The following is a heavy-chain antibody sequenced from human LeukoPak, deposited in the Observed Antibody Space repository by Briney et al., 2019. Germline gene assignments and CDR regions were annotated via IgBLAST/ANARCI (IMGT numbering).Heavy chain of an antibody. Sequence: GGSLRLSCAASGFTFDDYGMNWVRQAPGKGLEWVDGINWNGNYIGYADSVKGRFTISRDSVENSLYLQMNSLRAEDTALYHCAKTYYYDSSGYYYGAFDIWGQGTMVTVSS. CDR1: GFTFDDYG. V-gene: IGHV3-20*01. D-gene: IGHD3-22*01. CDR2: INWNGNYI. CDR3: AKTYYYDSSGYYYGAFDI. J-gene: IGHJ3*02.